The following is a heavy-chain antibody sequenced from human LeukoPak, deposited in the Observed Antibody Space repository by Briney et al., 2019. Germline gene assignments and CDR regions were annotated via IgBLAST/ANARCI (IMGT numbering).Heavy chain of an antibody. V-gene: IGHV3-7*01. J-gene: IGHJ4*02. D-gene: IGHD1-14*01. CDR2: IEKDGSRK. CDR3: ARSLWPEDY. Sequence: GGSLRLSCAASGFTFSSYWMSWVRQAPGKGLEWVANIEKDGSRKNYVDSVKGRFTISRDNAENSLYLQMGSLRVEDTAMYYCARSLWPEDYWGQGTLVTVSS. CDR1: GFTFSSYW.